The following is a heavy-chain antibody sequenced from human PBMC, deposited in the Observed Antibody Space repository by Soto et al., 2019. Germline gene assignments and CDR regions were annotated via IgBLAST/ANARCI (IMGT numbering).Heavy chain of an antibody. J-gene: IGHJ4*02. Sequence: AETRSLICTVSGCSISSYYWSWIRQPPGKGLEWIGYIYYTGSTNYNPTLKSRVTISIDTAKNQFSLRLNSVTAADTAVYHCARGSVPSRAVFGYWGEGTQVTVSS. CDR2: IYYTGST. CDR1: GCSISSYY. V-gene: IGHV4-59*12. CDR3: ARGSVPSRAVFGY. D-gene: IGHD2-2*01.